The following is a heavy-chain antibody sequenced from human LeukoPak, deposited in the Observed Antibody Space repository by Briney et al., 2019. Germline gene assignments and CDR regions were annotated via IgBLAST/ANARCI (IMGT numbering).Heavy chain of an antibody. CDR3: AKDAVRGSGRINWFDS. CDR1: GFTFGSYA. J-gene: IGHJ5*01. Sequence: QPGGSLRLSCATSGFTFGSYALTWVRQAPGKGLEWVSGITGVGGSTYYADSVKGRFTVSRDSSKNTLYLQMNSLRDEDTAAYYCAKDAVRGSGRINWFDSWGQGTLVTVSS. V-gene: IGHV3-23*01. D-gene: IGHD3-10*01. CDR2: ITGVGGST.